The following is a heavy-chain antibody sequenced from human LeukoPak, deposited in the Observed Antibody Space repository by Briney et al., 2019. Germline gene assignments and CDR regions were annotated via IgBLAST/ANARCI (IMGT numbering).Heavy chain of an antibody. D-gene: IGHD4-17*01. V-gene: IGHV3-23*01. CDR3: AEGPKTTVTTGNFDY. Sequence: PGGSLRLSCAASGFTFSSYAMSWVRQAPGKGLEWVSTISGSYGSTYYADSVKGRFTISRDSSKNTLYLQMDSLRAEDTAVYYCAEGPKTTVTTGNFDYWGQGTLVTVSS. CDR2: ISGSYGST. J-gene: IGHJ4*02. CDR1: GFTFSSYA.